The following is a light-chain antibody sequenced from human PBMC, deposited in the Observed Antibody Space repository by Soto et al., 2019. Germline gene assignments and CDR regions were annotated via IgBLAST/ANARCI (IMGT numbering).Light chain of an antibody. V-gene: IGKV4-1*01. CDR1: QTVLDSSNNKAN. Sequence: DIVMTQSPDSLAVSLGERATINCKSSQTVLDSSNNKANLTWYHQKPGQPPKLIIYWASTRELGVPDRFSGSGSGTDFTLTISSLQAEDVAVYYCQQYYTTPRTFGHGTKVEIK. CDR3: QQYYTTPRT. J-gene: IGKJ1*01. CDR2: WAS.